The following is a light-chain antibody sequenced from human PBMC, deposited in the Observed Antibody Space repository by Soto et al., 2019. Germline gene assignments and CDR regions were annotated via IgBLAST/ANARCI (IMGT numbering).Light chain of an antibody. CDR2: AAS. V-gene: IGKV1-39*01. J-gene: IGKJ1*01. CDR3: QQSFSTPPT. CDR1: QSISSF. Sequence: DIQMTQSPSSLSAPVGDRVTITFRASQSISSFLTWYQQKAGKAPKPLIYAASSLQSGVPSRFSGSGSGTDFTLTISSLQPEDFASYYCQQSFSTPPTFGQGTKVDIK.